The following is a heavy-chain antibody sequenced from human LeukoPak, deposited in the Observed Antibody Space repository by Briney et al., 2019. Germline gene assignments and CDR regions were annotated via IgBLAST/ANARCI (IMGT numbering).Heavy chain of an antibody. D-gene: IGHD5-12*01. J-gene: IGHJ4*02. CDR1: GFTFSSYS. Sequence: PGGSLRLSCAASGFTFSSYSMNRVRQAPGKGLEWVSSISSSSSYIYYADSVKGRFTISRDNAKNSLYLQMNSLRAEDTAVYYCARVYSGYDPLFDYWGQGTLVTVSS. CDR2: ISSSSSYI. CDR3: ARVYSGYDPLFDY. V-gene: IGHV3-21*01.